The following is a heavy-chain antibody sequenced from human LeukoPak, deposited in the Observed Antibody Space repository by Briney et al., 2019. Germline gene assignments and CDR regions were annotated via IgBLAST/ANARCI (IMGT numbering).Heavy chain of an antibody. CDR3: ARAKYYDYVWGSYRPGPNFDY. CDR2: INHSGST. J-gene: IGHJ4*02. CDR1: GGSFSGYY. V-gene: IGHV4-34*01. D-gene: IGHD3-16*02. Sequence: SETLSLTCAVYGGSFSGYYWRWIRQPPGKGLEWIGEINHSGSTNYNPSLKSRVTISVDTPKNQFSLKLSSVTAADTAVYYCARAKYYDYVWGSYRPGPNFDYWGQGTLVTVSS.